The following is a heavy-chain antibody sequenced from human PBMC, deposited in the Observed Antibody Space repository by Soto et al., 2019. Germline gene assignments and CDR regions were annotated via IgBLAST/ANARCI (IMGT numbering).Heavy chain of an antibody. D-gene: IGHD3-10*01. V-gene: IGHV4-31*03. Sequence: QVQLQESGPGLVKPSQTLSLTCTVSGDSLSRGGYYWSWIRQLPGKGLEWIGYIYFSGSAYYNPPLKTRVTMSIDTSKNQFSLRLTSLTAADTAVYYCAKSSVRGIKHSWGQGTLAIVSS. CDR2: IYFSGSA. CDR3: AKSSVRGIKHS. CDR1: GDSLSRGGYY. J-gene: IGHJ4*02.